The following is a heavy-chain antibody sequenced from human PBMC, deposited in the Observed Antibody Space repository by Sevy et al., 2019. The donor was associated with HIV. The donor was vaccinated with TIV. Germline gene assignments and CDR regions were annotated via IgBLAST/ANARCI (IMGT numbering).Heavy chain of an antibody. J-gene: IGHJ4*02. CDR1: GGTFSGHY. V-gene: IGHV4-34*01. CDR2: INHSGST. Sequence: SETLSLTCAVYGGTFSGHYWSWIRQPPGKGLEWIGQINHSGSTKYNPSLKSRVTISADTSKNQFSLKLSSVTGADTAVYYCVRGKLGATIEDKSFDYWCQGTLVTVSS. D-gene: IGHD1-26*01. CDR3: VRGKLGATIEDKSFDY.